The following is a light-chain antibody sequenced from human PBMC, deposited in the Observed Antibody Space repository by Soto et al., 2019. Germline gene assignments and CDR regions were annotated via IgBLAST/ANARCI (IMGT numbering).Light chain of an antibody. J-gene: IGKJ5*01. CDR1: QSVRSY. CDR3: QRRRRWHSTIT. V-gene: IGKV3-11*01. CDR2: GVS. Sequence: QSPSTLSLSPGERATLSCRASQSVRSYLAWYQQKPGQAPRLLIYGVSARASAIPVRFSGSGCGTEFTLTISSLRLEDVASYFCQRRRRWHSTITFGQGTRLEIK.